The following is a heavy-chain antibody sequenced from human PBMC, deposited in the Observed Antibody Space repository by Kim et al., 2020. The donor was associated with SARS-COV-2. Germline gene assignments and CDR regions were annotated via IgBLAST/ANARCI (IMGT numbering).Heavy chain of an antibody. D-gene: IGHD1-1*01. J-gene: IGHJ6*02. CDR3: ARDVILTGTTYYYYGMDV. CDR1: GGSISSYY. CDR2: IYYSGST. V-gene: IGHV4-59*13. Sequence: SETLSLTCTVSGGSISSYYWSWIRQPPGKGLEWIGYIYYSGSTNYNPSLKSRVTISVDTSKNQFSLKLSSVTAADTAVYYCARDVILTGTTYYYYGMDVWGQGTTVTVSS.